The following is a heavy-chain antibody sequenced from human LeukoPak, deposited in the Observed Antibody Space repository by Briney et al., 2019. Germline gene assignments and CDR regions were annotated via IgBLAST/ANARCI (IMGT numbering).Heavy chain of an antibody. CDR2: INREGNEK. J-gene: IGHJ4*02. Sequence: GGSLRLSCATFGFAFSVYWMTWVRQVPGKGLEWVANINREGNEKYYVDSVKGRFTISRDNAKNSVDLQMDSLRVEDTAVYYCARVGTWELQRVFDFWGQGTLVTVSS. V-gene: IGHV3-7*01. CDR1: GFAFSVYW. D-gene: IGHD1-1*01. CDR3: ARVGTWELQRVFDF.